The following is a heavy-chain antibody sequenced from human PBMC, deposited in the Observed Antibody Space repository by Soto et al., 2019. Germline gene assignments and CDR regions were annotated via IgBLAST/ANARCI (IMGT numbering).Heavy chain of an antibody. Sequence: SETLSLTCTVSGASISGFYWSWIRKSAGKGLEWIGRIYATGTTDYNPPLKSRVMMSVDTSKKQFSLKLRSVTAADTAVYYCVRDGNNNLRDWFDPWGQGISVTVSS. V-gene: IGHV4-4*07. CDR2: IYATGTT. D-gene: IGHD1-1*01. CDR3: VRDGNNNLRDWFDP. J-gene: IGHJ5*02. CDR1: GASISGFY.